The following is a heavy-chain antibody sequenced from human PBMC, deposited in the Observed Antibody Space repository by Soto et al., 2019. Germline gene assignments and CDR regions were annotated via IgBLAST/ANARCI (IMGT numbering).Heavy chain of an antibody. CDR3: AREIGRDGYNFVGANDY. J-gene: IGHJ4*02. Sequence: QVRLQESGPGLVKPSQTLSLTCTVSGGSISSGGYYWSWIRQHPGKGLEWIGYIYYSGSTYYNPSLKSRVTISVDTSKNQFSLKLSSVTAADTAVYYCAREIGRDGYNFVGANDYWGQGTLVTVSS. CDR2: IYYSGST. CDR1: GGSISSGGYY. D-gene: IGHD5-12*01. V-gene: IGHV4-31*03.